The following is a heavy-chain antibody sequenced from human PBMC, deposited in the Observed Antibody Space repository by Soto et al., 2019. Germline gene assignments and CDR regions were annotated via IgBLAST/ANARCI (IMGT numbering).Heavy chain of an antibody. Sequence: PRESLKISCKGSGYNFTSYWISWVRQMPGKGLDWMGRIDPSDSYTKNSPSFQGHVTISAXXXIXXXYXQXXXLKASDTAMYYCAIPGRPGRYYGMDVWGQGTTVTVSS. D-gene: IGHD3-10*01. J-gene: IGHJ6*02. CDR1: GYNFTSYW. CDR3: AIPGRPGRYYGMDV. CDR2: IDPSDSYT. V-gene: IGHV5-10-1*01.